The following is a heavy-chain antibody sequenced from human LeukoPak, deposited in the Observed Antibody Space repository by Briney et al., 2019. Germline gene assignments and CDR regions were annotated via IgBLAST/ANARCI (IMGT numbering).Heavy chain of an antibody. D-gene: IGHD6-13*01. V-gene: IGHV3-23*01. Sequence: PGGSLRLSCAASGFAFSSYAMSWVRQAPGKGLGWVSSISGTGGSTYYADSVKGRFTISRDNSKNTLDLQMNSLRADDTAVYYCARDGYSNYWYLNLWGQGTLVTVSS. CDR1: GFAFSSYA. CDR3: ARDGYSNYWYLNL. CDR2: ISGTGGST. J-gene: IGHJ4*02.